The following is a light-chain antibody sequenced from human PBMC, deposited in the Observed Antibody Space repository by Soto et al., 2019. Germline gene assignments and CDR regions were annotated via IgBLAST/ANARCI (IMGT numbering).Light chain of an antibody. V-gene: IGKV1-39*01. Sequence: DIQMAQSPSSLSAFVGDRVTITCRASQSISTSLNWYQQKPGKAPKLLIYAASSLLSGVPSRFSGSGSGTDFTLTISSLHPEDFATYYCHQTYSILWTFGQGTKVEIK. CDR2: AAS. CDR1: QSISTS. J-gene: IGKJ1*01. CDR3: HQTYSILWT.